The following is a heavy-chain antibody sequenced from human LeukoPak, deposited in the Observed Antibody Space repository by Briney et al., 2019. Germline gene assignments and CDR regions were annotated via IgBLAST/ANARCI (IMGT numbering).Heavy chain of an antibody. D-gene: IGHD5-18*01. CDR1: GFTFSSYW. Sequence: GGSLRLPCAASGFTFSSYWIHWVRQAPGKGLVWVSRINSDGSSTSYADSVKGRFTISRDNAKNTLYLQMNSLRAEDTAVYYCARGSMVTANGFDIWGQGTMVTVSS. CDR3: ARGSMVTANGFDI. CDR2: INSDGSST. J-gene: IGHJ3*02. V-gene: IGHV3-74*01.